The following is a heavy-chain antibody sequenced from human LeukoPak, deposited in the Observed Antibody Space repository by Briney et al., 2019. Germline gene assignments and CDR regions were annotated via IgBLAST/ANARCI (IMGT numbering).Heavy chain of an antibody. J-gene: IGHJ4*02. CDR1: GFTFSSYS. CDR3: ARDTQQLPIFDY. CDR2: ISSSSSYI. Sequence: PGGSLRLSCAASGFTFSSYSMNWVRQAPGKGLEWVSSISSSSSYIYYADSVKGRFTISRDNAKNSLYLQMNSLRAEDTAVYYCARDTQQLPIFDYWGQGTLVTVSS. D-gene: IGHD6-13*01. V-gene: IGHV3-21*01.